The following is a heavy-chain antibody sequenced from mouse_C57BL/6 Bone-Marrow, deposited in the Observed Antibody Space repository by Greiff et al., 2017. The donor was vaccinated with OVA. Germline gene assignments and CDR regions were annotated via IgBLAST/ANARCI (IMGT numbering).Heavy chain of an antibody. D-gene: IGHD2-4*01. Sequence: EVQLQESGGGLVKPGGSLKLSCAASGFTFSDYGMHWVRQAPEKGLEWVAYISSGSSTIYYADTVKGRFTISRDNAKNTLFLQMTSLRSEDTAMYYCARLIYYDYDDAMDYWGQGTSVTVSS. V-gene: IGHV5-17*01. CDR3: ARLIYYDYDDAMDY. J-gene: IGHJ4*01. CDR1: GFTFSDYG. CDR2: ISSGSSTI.